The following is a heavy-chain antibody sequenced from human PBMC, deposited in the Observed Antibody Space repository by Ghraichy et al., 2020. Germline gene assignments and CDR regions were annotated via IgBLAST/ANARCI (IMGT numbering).Heavy chain of an antibody. Sequence: ASVKVSCKASGYTFTSYDINWVRQATGQGLEWMGWMNPNSGNTGFAQKFQGRVTMTRNTSINTAYMELSSLRSDDTAVYYCARAKTWIQGPRENWFDPWGQGTQVTVSS. V-gene: IGHV1-8*01. J-gene: IGHJ5*02. D-gene: IGHD5-18*01. CDR1: GYTFTSYD. CDR2: MNPNSGNT. CDR3: ARAKTWIQGPRENWFDP.